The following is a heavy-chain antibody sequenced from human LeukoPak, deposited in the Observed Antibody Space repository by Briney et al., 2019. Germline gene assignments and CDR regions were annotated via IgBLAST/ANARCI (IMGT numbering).Heavy chain of an antibody. D-gene: IGHD2-2*02. Sequence: GGSLRLSCAASGFTFDDYAMHWVRQAPGKGLEWVSLISWDGGSTYYADSVKGRFTISRDNSKNSLYLQMNSLRAEDPALYYCAKDRELGYCSSTSCYTGFDYWGQGTLVTVPS. CDR2: ISWDGGST. CDR3: AKDRELGYCSSTSCYTGFDY. V-gene: IGHV3-43D*04. CDR1: GFTFDDYA. J-gene: IGHJ4*02.